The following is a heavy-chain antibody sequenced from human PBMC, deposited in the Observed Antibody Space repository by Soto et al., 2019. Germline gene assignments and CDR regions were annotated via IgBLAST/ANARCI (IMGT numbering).Heavy chain of an antibody. J-gene: IGHJ4*02. V-gene: IGHV3-33*01. CDR1: GFTFSTYG. D-gene: IGHD2-15*01. CDR3: AREGQRYCSGGSCYFEY. CDR2: IWSDGSNK. Sequence: QVQLVESGGGVVQPGRSLRLSCAASGFTFSTYGMHWVRQAPGKGLEWVAVIWSDGSNKYYADSVKGRFTISRDNSKNTLYLQMNSLRAEDTAVYNCAREGQRYCSGGSCYFEYWGQGTLVTVSS.